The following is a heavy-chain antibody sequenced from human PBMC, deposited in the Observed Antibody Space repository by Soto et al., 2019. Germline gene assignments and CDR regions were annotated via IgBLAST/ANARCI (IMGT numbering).Heavy chain of an antibody. J-gene: IGHJ4*02. CDR3: ARGRAASPDY. D-gene: IGHD2-15*01. CDR2: ISSSRPTI. V-gene: IGHV3-48*01. Sequence: PGGSLRLSCAASGFTFSSYAMNWVRQAPGKGLAWVSYISSSRPTIQYADSVKGRFTISRDNSKNTLYLQMNSLRAEDTAVYYCARGRAASPDYCGQGTLVSVSS. CDR1: GFTFSSYA.